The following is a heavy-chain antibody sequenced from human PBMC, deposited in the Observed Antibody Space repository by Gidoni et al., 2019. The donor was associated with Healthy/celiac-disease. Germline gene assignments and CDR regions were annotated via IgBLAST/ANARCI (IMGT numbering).Heavy chain of an antibody. V-gene: IGHV1-69*01. CDR1: GGTFSSYA. Sequence: QVQLVHSGAEVKKPGSSVKVSCKASGGTFSSYAISWVRQAPGQGLEWMGGIIPIFGTANYAQKFQGRVTITADESTSTAYMELSSLRAEDTAVYYCARERVGVYGDKNYWFDPWGQGTLVTVSS. D-gene: IGHD4-17*01. J-gene: IGHJ5*02. CDR3: ARERVGVYGDKNYWFDP. CDR2: IIPIFGTA.